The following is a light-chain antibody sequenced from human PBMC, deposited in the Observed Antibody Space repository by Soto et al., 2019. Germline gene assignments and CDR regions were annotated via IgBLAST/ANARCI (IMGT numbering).Light chain of an antibody. V-gene: IGKV3-11*01. CDR3: QQRTNWPPT. CDR1: QSVRND. CDR2: SAS. Sequence: EIVLAQSPATRSLSAGERATLSCRASQSVRNDLVWYHQKPGQAPRVLIYSASNRATGIPARFSGSGSGTDFTLTISSLEPEDFAVYYCQQRTNWPPTFGGGTKVEMK. J-gene: IGKJ4*01.